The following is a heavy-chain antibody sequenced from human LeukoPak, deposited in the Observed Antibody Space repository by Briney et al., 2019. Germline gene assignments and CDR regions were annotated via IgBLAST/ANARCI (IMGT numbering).Heavy chain of an antibody. D-gene: IGHD3-3*01. V-gene: IGHV3-23*01. CDR2: IVGGGGGT. J-gene: IGHJ4*02. CDR1: GFTFSSYA. Sequence: GGSLRLSCAASGFTFSSYAMHWVRQAPEKGLEWLSGIVGGGGGTFYADSVKGRFTLSRDNSKDTLYLQMNSLRAEDTAVYYCAKSAGGIDFWSGYDSWGQGILVTVSS. CDR3: AKSAGGIDFWSGYDS.